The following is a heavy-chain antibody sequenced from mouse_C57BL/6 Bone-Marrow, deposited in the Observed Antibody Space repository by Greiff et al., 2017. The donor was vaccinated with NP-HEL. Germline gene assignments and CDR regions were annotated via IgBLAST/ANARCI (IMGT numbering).Heavy chain of an antibody. Sequence: VQLQQSGPELVKPGASVKISCKASGYTFTDYYMNWVKQSHGKSLEWIGDINPNNGGTSYNQKFKGKATLTVDKSSSTAYMELRSLTSEDSAVYYCARRDSNYFYWYFDVWGTGTTVTVSS. D-gene: IGHD2-5*01. CDR2: INPNNGGT. CDR3: ARRDSNYFYWYFDV. J-gene: IGHJ1*03. V-gene: IGHV1-26*01. CDR1: GYTFTDYY.